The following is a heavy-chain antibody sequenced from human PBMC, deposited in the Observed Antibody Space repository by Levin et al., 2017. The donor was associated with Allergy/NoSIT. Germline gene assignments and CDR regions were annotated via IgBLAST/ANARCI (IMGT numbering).Heavy chain of an antibody. V-gene: IGHV5-51*01. Sequence: GGSLRLSCKVSGYIFSNYWIGWVRQMPGKGLEWMGIIYPGGSETRYSPSFQGQVTISADKSISTAYLQWSSLKASDTAMYYCARQRHFDYWGQGTLVTVSA. J-gene: IGHJ4*02. CDR1: GYIFSNYW. CDR2: IYPGGSET. CDR3: ARQRHFDY.